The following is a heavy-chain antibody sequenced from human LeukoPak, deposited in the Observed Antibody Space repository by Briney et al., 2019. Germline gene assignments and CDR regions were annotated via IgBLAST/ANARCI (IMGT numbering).Heavy chain of an antibody. CDR2: INPNSGGT. J-gene: IGHJ3*02. CDR1: GYTFTGYY. CDR3: SRAPGLGAFDI. D-gene: IGHD3-22*01. V-gene: IGHV1-2*02. Sequence: ASVTVSCKASGYTFTGYYMHWVRQAPGQGLEWMGWINPNSGGTNYAQKFQGRVTMTSDTSISTAYMELSRLRSDDTAVYYCSRAPGLGAFDIWGQGTMVTVSS.